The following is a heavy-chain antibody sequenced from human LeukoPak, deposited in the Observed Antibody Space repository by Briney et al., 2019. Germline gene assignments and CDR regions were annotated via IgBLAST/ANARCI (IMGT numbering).Heavy chain of an antibody. D-gene: IGHD5-18*01. J-gene: IGHJ4*02. Sequence: GGSLRLSCSASGFTFSSYAMHWVRQAPGKGLEYVSAISSNGGSTHYADSVKGRSTISRDNSKNTLYLQMSSLRAEDTAVYYCVKDQRSSYGYGWGQGTLVTVSS. CDR3: VKDQRSSYGYG. V-gene: IGHV3-64D*06. CDR2: ISSNGGST. CDR1: GFTFSSYA.